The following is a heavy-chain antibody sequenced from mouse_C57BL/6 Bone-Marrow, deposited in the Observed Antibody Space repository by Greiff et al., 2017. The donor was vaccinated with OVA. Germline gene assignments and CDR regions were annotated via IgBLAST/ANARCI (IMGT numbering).Heavy chain of an antibody. D-gene: IGHD1-1*01. CDR2: IDPENGDT. Sequence: VQLKQSGAELVRPGASVKLSCTASGFNIKDDYMHWVKQRPEQGLEWIGWIDPENGDTEYASKFQGKATITADTSSNTAYLQLSSLTSEDTAVYYCTYGSSYRYFDVWGTGTTVTVSS. V-gene: IGHV14-4*01. CDR1: GFNIKDDY. CDR3: TYGSSYRYFDV. J-gene: IGHJ1*03.